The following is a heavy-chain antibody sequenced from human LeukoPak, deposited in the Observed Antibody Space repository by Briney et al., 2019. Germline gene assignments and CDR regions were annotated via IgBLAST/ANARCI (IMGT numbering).Heavy chain of an antibody. CDR3: ARRRYYDGSGYLE. CDR1: GDSVSRSDSY. J-gene: IGHJ1*01. V-gene: IGHV4-39*01. Sequence: SETLSLTCFVSGDSVSRSDSYWDWIRQPPGKGLEWIGTIYYSGRTYYSPSLKSRVTMSVDSSNNQFSLNLRSVTAADTALYYCARRRYYDGSGYLEWGQGTLLSVSS. D-gene: IGHD3-22*01. CDR2: IYYSGRT.